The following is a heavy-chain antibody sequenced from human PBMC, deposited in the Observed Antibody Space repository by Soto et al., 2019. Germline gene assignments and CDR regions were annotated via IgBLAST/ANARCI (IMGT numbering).Heavy chain of an antibody. CDR2: MYDSGST. J-gene: IGHJ6*02. V-gene: IGHV4-59*01. CDR1: GGSISSSY. D-gene: IGHD1-26*01. CDR3: ARGSGKYYYYGLDV. Sequence: ETLSLTCTVSGGSISSSYWSWIRQPPGKGLEWIGYMYDSGSTNYNPSLRSRVTISVDTSKKQFSLKLSSVTAADTAVYYCARGSGKYYYYGLDVWGQGTTVTVSS.